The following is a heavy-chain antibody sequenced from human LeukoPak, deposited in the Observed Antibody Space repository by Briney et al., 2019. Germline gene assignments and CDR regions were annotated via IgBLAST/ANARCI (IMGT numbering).Heavy chain of an antibody. CDR1: GGSISDYF. D-gene: IGHD3-10*01. CDR2: IDYSGST. CDR3: ARAGSRSLLLTL. V-gene: IGHV4-59*01. Sequence: SETLSLTCTVSGGSISDYFWSWIRQPPGKGLEWIGYIDYSGSTNYNPSLKSRVTISVDTSKNRFSLKLSSVTAADTALYYCARAGSRSLLLTLWGQGTLVTVSS. J-gene: IGHJ4*02.